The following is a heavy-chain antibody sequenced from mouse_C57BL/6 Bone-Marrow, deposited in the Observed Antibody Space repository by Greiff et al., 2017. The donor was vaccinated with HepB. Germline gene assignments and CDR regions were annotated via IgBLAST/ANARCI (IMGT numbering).Heavy chain of an antibody. J-gene: IGHJ3*01. Sequence: EVKLMESGGGLVQPGGSLKLSCAASGFTFSDYGMAWVRQAPRKGPEWVAFISNLAYSIYYADTVTGRFTISRENAKNTLYLEMSSLRSEDTAMYYCARAYYSNYEGFAYWGQGTLVTVSA. CDR1: GFTFSDYG. V-gene: IGHV5-15*01. D-gene: IGHD2-5*01. CDR3: ARAYYSNYEGFAY. CDR2: ISNLAYSI.